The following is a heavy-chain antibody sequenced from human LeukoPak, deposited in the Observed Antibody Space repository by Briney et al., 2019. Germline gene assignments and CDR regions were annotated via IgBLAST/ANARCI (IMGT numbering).Heavy chain of an antibody. Sequence: GGSLRLSCAAFGFTFSSYGIHWVRQAPGKGLEWVAFIRYDGSNKYYADSVKGRFTISRDNSKNTLYLQMNSLRAEDTAVYYCAKVLYYYDSSGLPVDYWGQGTLVTVSS. CDR1: GFTFSSYG. V-gene: IGHV3-30*02. CDR2: IRYDGSNK. D-gene: IGHD3-22*01. J-gene: IGHJ4*02. CDR3: AKVLYYYDSSGLPVDY.